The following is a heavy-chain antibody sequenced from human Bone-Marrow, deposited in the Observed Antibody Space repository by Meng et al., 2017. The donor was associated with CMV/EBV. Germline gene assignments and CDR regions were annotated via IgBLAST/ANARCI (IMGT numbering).Heavy chain of an antibody. J-gene: IGHJ5*02. V-gene: IGHV1-2*02. CDR2: INPNSGGT. CDR3: ARGKRMIRYFDWGFGWFVP. D-gene: IGHD3-9*01. CDR1: GYTFTGYY. Sequence: ASVKVSCKASGYTFTGYYMHWVRQAPGQGLEWMGWINPNSGGTNYAQEFQGRVTMTRDTSISTAYMELSRLRSDDTAVYYCARGKRMIRYFDWGFGWFVPWGQGTLVTVSS.